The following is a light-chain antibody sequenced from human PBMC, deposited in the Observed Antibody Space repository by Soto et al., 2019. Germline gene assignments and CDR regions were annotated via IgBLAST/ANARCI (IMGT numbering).Light chain of an antibody. J-gene: IGLJ1*01. CDR1: SSNIGAGYD. CDR3: QSYDSSLRGYV. V-gene: IGLV1-40*01. Sequence: QAVVTQPPSVSGAPGQRVTISCTGSSSNIGAGYDVHWYHQLPGTSPKVLIYGNSNRPSGVPDRFSGSKSGTSASLAITGLQAEDDADYYCQSYDSSLRGYVFGTGTKLTVL. CDR2: GNS.